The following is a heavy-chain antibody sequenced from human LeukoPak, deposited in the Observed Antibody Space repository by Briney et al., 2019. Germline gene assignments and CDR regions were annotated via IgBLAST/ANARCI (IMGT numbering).Heavy chain of an antibody. CDR2: ISAYNGNT. Sequence: ASVKVSCKAFGYTFTGYYMHWVRQAPGQGLEWMGWISAYNGNTNYAQKLQGRVTMTTDTSTSTAYMELRSLRSDDTAVYYCARDVGYCSSTSCFDAFDIWGQGTMVTVSS. CDR1: GYTFTGYY. V-gene: IGHV1-18*04. J-gene: IGHJ3*02. CDR3: ARDVGYCSSTSCFDAFDI. D-gene: IGHD2-2*01.